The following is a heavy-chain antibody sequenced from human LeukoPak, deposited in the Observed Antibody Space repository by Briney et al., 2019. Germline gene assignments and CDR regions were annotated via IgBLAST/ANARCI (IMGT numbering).Heavy chain of an antibody. D-gene: IGHD7-27*01. Sequence: PSETLSLTCTVSGGSISIYYWSWIRQPPGKGLEWIGYIYYSGSTNYNPSLKSRVTISVDTSKNQFSLKLSSVTAADTAVYYCARVELGRDLAFDYWGQGTLVTVSS. J-gene: IGHJ4*02. CDR3: ARVELGRDLAFDY. V-gene: IGHV4-59*01. CDR2: IYYSGST. CDR1: GGSISIYY.